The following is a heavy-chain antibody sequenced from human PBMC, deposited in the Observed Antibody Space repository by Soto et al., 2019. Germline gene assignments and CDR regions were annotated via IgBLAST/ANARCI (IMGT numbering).Heavy chain of an antibody. CDR2: ISGSGGST. CDR3: AKEYGAAAAEAYFDN. Sequence: GGSLRLSCAASGFTFSSNAMSWVRQAPGKGLEWVSVISGSGGSTYYTDSVKGRFTISRDNSKNTLYLQMNSLRAEDTAVYYCAKEYGAAAAEAYFDNWGQGTLVTVSS. J-gene: IGHJ4*02. CDR1: GFTFSSNA. V-gene: IGHV3-23*01. D-gene: IGHD6-13*01.